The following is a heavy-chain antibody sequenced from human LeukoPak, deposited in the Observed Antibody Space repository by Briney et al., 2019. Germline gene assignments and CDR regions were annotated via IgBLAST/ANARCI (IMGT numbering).Heavy chain of an antibody. Sequence: PSETLSLTCTVSGGSISSYYWSWIRQPPGKGLEWIGYIYTSGSTNYNPSLKSRVTISVDTSKNQFSLKLSSVTAADTAVYYCARQQLVPHFDYWGQGTLVTVSS. D-gene: IGHD6-13*01. V-gene: IGHV4-4*09. J-gene: IGHJ4*02. CDR2: IYTSGST. CDR1: GGSISSYY. CDR3: ARQQLVPHFDY.